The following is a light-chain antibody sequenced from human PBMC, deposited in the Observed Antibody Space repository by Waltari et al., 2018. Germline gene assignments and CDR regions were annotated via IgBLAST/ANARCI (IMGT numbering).Light chain of an antibody. Sequence: DIVMTQSPDSLAVSLGERATINCKSSQSLLYSSNNQNYLAWYQQKPGQPPKLLIYWASTRESGVPDRFSGSGSGTDFTLTISSLLAEDVAIYYCQQYYSTPTFGQGTKLEIK. CDR2: WAS. CDR1: QSLLYSSNNQNY. CDR3: QQYYSTPT. V-gene: IGKV4-1*01. J-gene: IGKJ2*01.